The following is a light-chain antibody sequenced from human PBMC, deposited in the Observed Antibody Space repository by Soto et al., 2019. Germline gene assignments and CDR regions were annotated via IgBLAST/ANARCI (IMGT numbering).Light chain of an antibody. CDR3: QHNYYTPWT. CDR2: AAY. V-gene: IGKV1-39*01. J-gene: IGKJ1*01. Sequence: DIQMTQSPSSLSASVGDTGTITCRASQTISGYLNWYQQKPGKDTKLLIYAAYTLQSGVPSRFSGSGSGTDFTLTITSLQPEEFAIYYCQHNYYTPWTFGTGNKVDNK. CDR1: QTISGY.